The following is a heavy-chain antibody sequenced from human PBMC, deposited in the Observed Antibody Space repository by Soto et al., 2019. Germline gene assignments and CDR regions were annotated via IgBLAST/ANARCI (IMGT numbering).Heavy chain of an antibody. D-gene: IGHD3-22*01. CDR2: IYYSGST. V-gene: IGHV4-59*08. Sequence: PSETLSLTCTVSGGSISSDYWTWIRQPPGKGLEWIGYIYYSGSTNYNPSLKSRVTMSVDTSKNQFSLKLSSVTAADTAVYYCARLGAVDYYDSSGYYYALYYFDYWGQGTLVTVSS. J-gene: IGHJ4*02. CDR1: GGSISSDY. CDR3: ARLGAVDYYDSSGYYYALYYFDY.